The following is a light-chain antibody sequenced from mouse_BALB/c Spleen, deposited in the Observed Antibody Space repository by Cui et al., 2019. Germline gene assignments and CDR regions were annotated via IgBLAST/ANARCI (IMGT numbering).Light chain of an antibody. J-gene: IGKJ1*01. V-gene: IGKV4-74*01. Sequence: QIVLTQSPAIMSASLGERVTMTCTASSSVSSSYLHWYQQKPGSSPKLWIYSTSNLASGVPALFSGSGSGTSYSLTISSMEAEDAATYYCHQYHRSPRTFGGGTKLEIK. CDR1: SSVSSSY. CDR3: HQYHRSPRT. CDR2: STS.